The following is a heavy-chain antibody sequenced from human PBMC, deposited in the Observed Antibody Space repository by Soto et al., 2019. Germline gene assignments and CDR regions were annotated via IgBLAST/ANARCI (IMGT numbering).Heavy chain of an antibody. D-gene: IGHD2-2*01. V-gene: IGHV3-7*01. Sequence: EVQLVESGGGLVQPGGSLRLSCAASGFTFSSYWMSWVRQAPGKGLEWVANIKQDGSEKYYVDSVKGRFTISRDNAKNSLYLQMNSLRAEDTAVYYCARGRGCSTGCDNGDYWCQGTLVTVSS. CDR3: ARGRGCSTGCDNGDY. CDR2: IKQDGSEK. CDR1: GFTFSSYW. J-gene: IGHJ4*02.